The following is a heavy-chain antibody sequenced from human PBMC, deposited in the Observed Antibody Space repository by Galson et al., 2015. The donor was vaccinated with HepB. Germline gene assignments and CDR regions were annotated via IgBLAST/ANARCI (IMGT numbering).Heavy chain of an antibody. Sequence: SLRLSCAASGFTFDDYSMHWVRQAPGTGLEWVAVIWSDGSNTKYADSVKGRFTISRDNSKNTLYLQMNTLRGEDTAVYHCARMVNVDGNPSKGPLDYWGQGTLVTVSS. D-gene: IGHD2-21*01. J-gene: IGHJ4*02. CDR2: IWSDGSNT. V-gene: IGHV3-33*08. CDR3: ARMVNVDGNPSKGPLDY. CDR1: GFTFDDYS.